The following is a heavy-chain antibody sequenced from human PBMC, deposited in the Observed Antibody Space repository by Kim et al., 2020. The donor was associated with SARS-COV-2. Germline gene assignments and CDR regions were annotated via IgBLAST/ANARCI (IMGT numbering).Heavy chain of an antibody. CDR3: VKDSPTYYDFWSGYIGYFDY. J-gene: IGHJ4*02. D-gene: IGHD3-3*01. V-gene: IGHV3-64D*06. Sequence: GGSLRLSCSASGFTFSSYAMHWVRQAPGKGLEYVSAISSNRGSTSYADSVKGRFTISRDNSKNTLYLQMSSLRAEDTAVYYCVKDSPTYYDFWSGYIGYFDYWGQGTLVTVSS. CDR1: GFTFSSYA. CDR2: ISSNRGST.